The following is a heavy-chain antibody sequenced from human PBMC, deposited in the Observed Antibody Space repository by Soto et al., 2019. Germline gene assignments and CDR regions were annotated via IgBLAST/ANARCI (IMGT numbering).Heavy chain of an antibody. V-gene: IGHV3-30*18. CDR2: ISYDGSNK. CDR1: GFTFSSYG. Sequence: SLRLSCAASGFTFSSYGMHWVRQAPGKGLEWVAVISYDGSNKHYADSVKGRFTISRDNSKNTLYLQMNSLRAEDTAVYYCANEISRSRPDVWGQGTTVTVSS. J-gene: IGHJ6*02. D-gene: IGHD2-2*01. CDR3: ANEISRSRPDV.